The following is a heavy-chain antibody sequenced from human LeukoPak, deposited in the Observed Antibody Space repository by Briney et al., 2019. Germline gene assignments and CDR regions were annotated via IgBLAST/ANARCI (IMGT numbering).Heavy chain of an antibody. CDR3: ARGIAVAGTPDAFDI. CDR1: GGSISSYY. CDR2: IYTSGST. J-gene: IGHJ3*02. Sequence: PSETLSLTCTVSGGSISSYYWSWLRQPAGKGLEWIGRIYTSGSTNYNPSLKSRVTMSVDTSKNQFSLKLSSVTAADTAVYYCARGIAVAGTPDAFDIWGQGTMVTVSS. V-gene: IGHV4-4*07. D-gene: IGHD6-19*01.